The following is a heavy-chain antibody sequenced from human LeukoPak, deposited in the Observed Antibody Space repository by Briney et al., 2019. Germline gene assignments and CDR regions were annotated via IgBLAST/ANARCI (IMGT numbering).Heavy chain of an antibody. D-gene: IGHD3-3*01. V-gene: IGHV4-59*12. Sequence: SETLSLTCTVSGGSISSYYWSWIRQPPGKGLEWIGSIYYSGNTYYNPSLKSRVTILVDTSMNHFSLKLSSVTAADTAVYYCARGRYCSSTSCLTYYDFWSGYTYWGQGTLVTVSS. CDR2: IYYSGNT. J-gene: IGHJ4*02. CDR1: GGSISSYY. CDR3: ARGRYCSSTSCLTYYDFWSGYTY.